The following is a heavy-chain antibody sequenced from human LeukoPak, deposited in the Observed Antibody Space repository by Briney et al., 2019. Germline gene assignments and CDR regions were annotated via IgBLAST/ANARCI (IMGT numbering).Heavy chain of an antibody. D-gene: IGHD2-8*01. CDR2: IYYSGST. CDR3: ARDLRAMVY. CDR1: GGSISSSSYY. Sequence: SETLSLTCTVSGGSISSSSYYWGWIRQPPGKGLEWIGSIYYSGSTYYNPSLKSRVTISVDTSKNQFSLKLSSVTAADTAVYYCARDLRAMVYWGQGTLVTVS. J-gene: IGHJ4*02. V-gene: IGHV4-39*07.